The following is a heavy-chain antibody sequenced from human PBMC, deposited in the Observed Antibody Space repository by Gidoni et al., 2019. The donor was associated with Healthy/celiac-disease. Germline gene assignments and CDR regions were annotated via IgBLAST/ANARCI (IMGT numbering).Heavy chain of an antibody. CDR1: GFTFSSYA. J-gene: IGHJ4*02. CDR3: AKEGRAVAGTGLIGY. D-gene: IGHD6-19*01. Sequence: EVQLLESGGGLVQPGGSLRLSCAASGFTFSSYAMSWVRQAPGKGLEWCSAISCRCGSTYYADSVKGRFTISRDKSKNTLYLQMNSLRAEDTAVYYCAKEGRAVAGTGLIGYWGQGTLVTVSS. V-gene: IGHV3-23*01. CDR2: ISCRCGST.